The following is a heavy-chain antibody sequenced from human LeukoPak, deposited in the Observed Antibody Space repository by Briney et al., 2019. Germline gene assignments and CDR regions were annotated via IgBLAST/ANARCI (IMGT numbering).Heavy chain of an antibody. Sequence: GGSLRLSCAASGFTFSSYSMNWVRQAPGKGLEWVSSISSSSSYIYYADSVKGRFTISRDNAKNSLYLQMNSLRAEDTDVYYCVREIGSYYEGFDYWGQGTLVTVSS. J-gene: IGHJ4*02. D-gene: IGHD1-26*01. V-gene: IGHV3-21*01. CDR2: ISSSSSYI. CDR3: VREIGSYYEGFDY. CDR1: GFTFSSYS.